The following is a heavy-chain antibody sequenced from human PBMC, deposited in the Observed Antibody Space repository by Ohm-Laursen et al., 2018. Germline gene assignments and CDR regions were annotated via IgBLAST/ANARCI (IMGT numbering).Heavy chain of an antibody. J-gene: IGHJ6*02. CDR2: INSIGSTI. CDR1: GVTFTDYY. V-gene: IGHV3-11*01. CDR3: AREGVVGYGLDV. D-gene: IGHD3-22*01. Sequence: SLRLSCAASGVTFTDYYMTWIRQAPGKGLEWVSYINSIGSTIFYADSVRGRFTISRDNAKNSLYLQMNSLRAEDTAVYYCAREGVVGYGLDVWGQGTTVTVSS.